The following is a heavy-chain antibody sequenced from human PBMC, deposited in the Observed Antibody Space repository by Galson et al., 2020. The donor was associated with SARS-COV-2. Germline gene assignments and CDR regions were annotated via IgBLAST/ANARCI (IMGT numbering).Heavy chain of an antibody. Sequence: QAGGSLRLSCVASGFTFSDYGIHWVRQAPGKGLEWVAFISHDGTTVYFADSLKGRFTISRDNFEKTVWLQMNSLRAADTATYYCGKDLLGLVRGLTYVDYWGQGTLVTVSA. CDR1: GFTFSDYG. CDR2: ISHDGTTV. D-gene: IGHD3-10*01. V-gene: IGHV3-30*18. J-gene: IGHJ4*02. CDR3: GKDLLGLVRGLTYVDY.